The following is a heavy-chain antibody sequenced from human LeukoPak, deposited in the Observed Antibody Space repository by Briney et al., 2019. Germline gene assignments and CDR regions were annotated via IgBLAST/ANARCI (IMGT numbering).Heavy chain of an antibody. CDR3: ARVRTMWELPHPPNY. D-gene: IGHD1-26*01. Sequence: PGGSLRLSCEASGFTSFNFPMNWVRQAPGKGLEWVSSISSSSSYIYYADSVKGRFTISRDNAKNPLYPQMNSLRAEDTAVYYCARVRTMWELPHPPNYWGQGTLVTVSS. CDR2: ISSSSSYI. J-gene: IGHJ4*02. V-gene: IGHV3-21*01. CDR1: GFTSFNFP.